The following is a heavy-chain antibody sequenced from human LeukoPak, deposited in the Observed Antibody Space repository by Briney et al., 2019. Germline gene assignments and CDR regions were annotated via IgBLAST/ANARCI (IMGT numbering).Heavy chain of an antibody. CDR2: THYSGST. D-gene: IGHD2-15*01. CDR3: ARDDSSDGNNYNYYGMDV. V-gene: IGHV4-59*01. J-gene: IGHJ6*02. CDR1: GVSISSYY. Sequence: PSQTLSLTCTVSGVSISSYYWTWIRQPPGKGLEWIGYTHYSGSTNYNASLKSRVTKSVDTSKNQFSLKLTSVTAADTAVYYCARDDSSDGNNYNYYGMDVWGQGTTVTVSS.